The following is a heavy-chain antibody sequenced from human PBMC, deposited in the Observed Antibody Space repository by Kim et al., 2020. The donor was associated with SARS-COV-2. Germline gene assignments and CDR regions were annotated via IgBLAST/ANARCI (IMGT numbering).Heavy chain of an antibody. Sequence: GESLKISCKGSGYSFTSYWIGWVRQMPGKGLEWMGIIYPGDSDTRYSPSFQGQVTISADKSISTAYLQWSSLKASDTAMYYCARPKSVAGTYYYGMDVWGQGTTVTVSS. CDR2: IYPGDSDT. CDR3: ARPKSVAGTYYYGMDV. CDR1: GYSFTSYW. D-gene: IGHD6-19*01. J-gene: IGHJ6*02. V-gene: IGHV5-51*01.